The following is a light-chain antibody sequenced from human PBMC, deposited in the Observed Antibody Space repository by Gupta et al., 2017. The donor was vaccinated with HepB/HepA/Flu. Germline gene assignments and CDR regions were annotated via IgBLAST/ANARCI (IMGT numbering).Light chain of an antibody. CDR2: DVS. CDR3: SSYTSSSTLDV. V-gene: IGLV2-14*03. Sequence: QSALTPPAPVSGSPGPSITISCTGTSSDVAGYNYVSWYQQHPGKAPKLMIYDVSNRPSGVSNRFSGSKSGNTASLTISGLQAEDEADYYCSSYTSSSTLDVFGIGTKVTVL. CDR1: SSDVAGYNY. J-gene: IGLJ1*01.